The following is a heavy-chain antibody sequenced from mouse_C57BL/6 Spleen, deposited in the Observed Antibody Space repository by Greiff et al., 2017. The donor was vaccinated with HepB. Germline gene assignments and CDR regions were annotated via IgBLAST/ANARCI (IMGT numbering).Heavy chain of an antibody. J-gene: IGHJ2*01. CDR2: IYPGDGDT. CDR3: ARFLFDY. Sequence: QVQLQQSGPALVKPGASVKISCQASGYSFSCSWMHWLKQRPGKGLEWIGRIYPGDGDTNYNGKFKGKATLTADKSSSTAYMQLSSLTSEDSAVYFCARFLFDYWGQGTTLTVSS. V-gene: IGHV1-82*01. CDR1: GYSFSCSW.